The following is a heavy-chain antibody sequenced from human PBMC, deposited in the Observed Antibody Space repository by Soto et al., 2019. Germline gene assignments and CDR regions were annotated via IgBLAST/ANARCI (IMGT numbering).Heavy chain of an antibody. Sequence: SETLSLTCAVSSGSISSSNWWSWVRQPPGKGLEWIGEIYHSGSTNYNPSLKSRVTISVDKSKNQCSLKLSSVTAADTAVYYCARIPMVRGVNYYYYMDVWGKGTTVTVSS. J-gene: IGHJ6*03. CDR2: IYHSGST. D-gene: IGHD3-10*01. CDR3: ARIPMVRGVNYYYYMDV. V-gene: IGHV4-4*02. CDR1: SGSISSSNW.